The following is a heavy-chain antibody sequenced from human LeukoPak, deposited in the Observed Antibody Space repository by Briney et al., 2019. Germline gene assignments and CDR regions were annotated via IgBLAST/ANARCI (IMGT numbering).Heavy chain of an antibody. Sequence: GGSLRLSCAASGFTFSSYGMSWVRQAPGKGLEWVSAISGSGGSTYYADSVKGRSTISRDNSKNTLYLQMNSLRAEDTAVYYCAKGGILTGYFRIWGQGTMVTVSS. D-gene: IGHD3-9*01. J-gene: IGHJ3*02. CDR1: GFTFSSYG. V-gene: IGHV3-23*01. CDR3: AKGGILTGYFRI. CDR2: ISGSGGST.